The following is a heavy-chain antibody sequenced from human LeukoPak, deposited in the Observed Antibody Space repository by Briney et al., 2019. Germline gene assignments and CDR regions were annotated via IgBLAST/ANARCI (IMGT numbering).Heavy chain of an antibody. J-gene: IGHJ4*02. Sequence: AGSLRLSCVASGLTFSKAWMSWVRLAPGKGLEWVSTIGGGGESTYYADSVKGRFTISRDNSKNTVYLQMNSLRAEDTAVYYCAKVLSGSQDYWGQGTLVTVFS. CDR2: IGGGGEST. CDR3: AKVLSGSQDY. D-gene: IGHD1-26*01. V-gene: IGHV3-23*01. CDR1: GLTFSKAW.